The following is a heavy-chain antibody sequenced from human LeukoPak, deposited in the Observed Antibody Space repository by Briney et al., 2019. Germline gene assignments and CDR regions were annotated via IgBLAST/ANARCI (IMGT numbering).Heavy chain of an antibody. V-gene: IGHV3-48*04. CDR1: GFTFNSYS. CDR2: IGSRSSTI. D-gene: IGHD3-10*01. J-gene: IGHJ4*02. Sequence: GGSLRLSCAASGFTFNSYSMNWVRQAPGKGLEWVSYIGSRSSTIYYADSVKGRFTISRDNAEKALYLQMNNLRVEDTAVYYCAGGGEYYGWGSSLIDYWGQGTLVTVSS. CDR3: AGGGEYYGWGSSLIDY.